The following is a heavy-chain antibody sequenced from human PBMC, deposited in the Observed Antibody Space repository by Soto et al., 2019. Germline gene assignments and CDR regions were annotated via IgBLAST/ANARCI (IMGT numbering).Heavy chain of an antibody. Sequence: SETLSLTCTVSGGSISSYYWSWIRQPPGKGLEWIGYIYYSGSTNYNPSLKSRVTISVDTSKNQFSLKLSSVTAADTAVYYCASGPVATIVPFFFDYRGQGTLVTVSS. CDR2: IYYSGST. D-gene: IGHD5-12*01. V-gene: IGHV4-59*08. J-gene: IGHJ4*02. CDR3: ASGPVATIVPFFFDY. CDR1: GGSISSYY.